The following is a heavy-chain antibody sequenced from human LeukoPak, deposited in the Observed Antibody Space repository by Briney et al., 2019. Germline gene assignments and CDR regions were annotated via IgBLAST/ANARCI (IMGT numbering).Heavy chain of an antibody. D-gene: IGHD3/OR15-3a*01. Sequence: RGSLRPSCAASGFTFSSYWMHWVRQAAGKGLVWVSRINSDGSSITYADSGKGRFTISRDNAKDTLYLQMNSLRAEDTAVYYCARDGPAYHWGQGTLVTVSS. CDR3: ARDGPAYH. CDR1: GFTFSSYW. J-gene: IGHJ4*02. CDR2: INSDGSSI. V-gene: IGHV3-74*03.